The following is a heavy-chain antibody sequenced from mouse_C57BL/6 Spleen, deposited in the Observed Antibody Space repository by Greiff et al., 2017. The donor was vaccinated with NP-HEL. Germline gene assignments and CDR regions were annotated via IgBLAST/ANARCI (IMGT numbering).Heavy chain of an antibody. CDR2: IYPGSGNT. CDR3: ARCGYPLGYAMDY. J-gene: IGHJ4*01. D-gene: IGHD2-2*01. V-gene: IGHV1-76*01. CDR1: GYTFTDYY. Sequence: QVQLQQSGAELVRPGASVKLSCKASGYTFTDYYINWVKQRPGQGLEWIARIYPGSGNTYYNEKFKGKATLIAEKSSSTAYMQLSSLTSEDSAVYFCARCGYPLGYAMDYWGQGTSVTVSS.